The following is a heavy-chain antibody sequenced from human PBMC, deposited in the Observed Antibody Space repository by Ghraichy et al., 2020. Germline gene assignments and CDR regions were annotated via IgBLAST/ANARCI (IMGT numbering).Heavy chain of an antibody. J-gene: IGHJ4*02. V-gene: IGHV1-2*02. CDR1: GYTFTGYY. CDR3: ATLYDFWSGTKTPFDY. Sequence: ASVKVSCKASGYTFTGYYMHWVRQAPGQGLEWMGWINPNSGGTNYAQKFQGRVTMTRDTSISTAYMELSRLRSDDTAVYYCATLYDFWSGTKTPFDYWGQGTLVTVSS. D-gene: IGHD3-3*01. CDR2: INPNSGGT.